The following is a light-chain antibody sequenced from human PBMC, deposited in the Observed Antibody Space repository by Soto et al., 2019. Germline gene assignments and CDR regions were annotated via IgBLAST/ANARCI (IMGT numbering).Light chain of an antibody. Sequence: QSVLTQPPSASGTPGQRVTISCSGSSSNIGRNTVNWYQQLPGMAPKLLMYTHNQRPSGVPDRFSGSKSGTSASLAISGLQSEDEADYYCATWDDNLNAYVFGTGTKLTVL. CDR1: SSNIGRNT. CDR2: THN. J-gene: IGLJ1*01. CDR3: ATWDDNLNAYV. V-gene: IGLV1-44*01.